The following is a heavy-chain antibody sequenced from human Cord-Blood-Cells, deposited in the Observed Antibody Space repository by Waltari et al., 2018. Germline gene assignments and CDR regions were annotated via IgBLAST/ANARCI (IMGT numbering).Heavy chain of an antibody. Sequence: EVQLLEPGGGLVQPGGSLRLSCSASGFTFSRYAMSWVRQAPGEGLGWVSAISGSGESTYSADSVKGRFTISRDNSKNTLYLQMNSLRAEDTAVYYCAKPEKLGGFDYWGQGTLVTVSS. CDR1: GFTFSRYA. V-gene: IGHV3-23*01. CDR2: ISGSGEST. J-gene: IGHJ4*02. D-gene: IGHD7-27*01. CDR3: AKPEKLGGFDY.